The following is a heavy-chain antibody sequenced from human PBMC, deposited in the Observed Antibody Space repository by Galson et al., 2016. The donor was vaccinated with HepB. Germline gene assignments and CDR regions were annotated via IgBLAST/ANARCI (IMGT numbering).Heavy chain of an antibody. J-gene: IGHJ4*02. Sequence: SLRLSCAASGFTFSSYGMNWVRQAPGKGLEWVSSISSSSIYIYYADSVKGRFTISRDNAKNSLFLQLNSLRAEDTAVYYCARGGSTRSWFWVDWGQGTLVTVSS. CDR2: ISSSSIYI. CDR3: ARGGSTRSWFWVD. V-gene: IGHV3-21*01. CDR1: GFTFSSYG. D-gene: IGHD6-13*01.